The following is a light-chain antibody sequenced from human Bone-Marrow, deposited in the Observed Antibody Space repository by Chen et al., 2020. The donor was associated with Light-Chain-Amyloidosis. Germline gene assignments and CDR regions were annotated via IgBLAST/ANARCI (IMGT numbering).Light chain of an antibody. CDR1: GLPKQY. CDR2: NYS. Sequence: SYELTQPPPVSGSPGQTARISCSGDGLPKQYAYWYQQKPGQAPVLVRYNYSERPSGIPERFSGSSSGTTVTLTISGVQAEDEADYYCQSADTTDTLYVLFGGGTKLTVL. V-gene: IGLV3-25*03. J-gene: IGLJ2*01. CDR3: QSADTTDTLYVL.